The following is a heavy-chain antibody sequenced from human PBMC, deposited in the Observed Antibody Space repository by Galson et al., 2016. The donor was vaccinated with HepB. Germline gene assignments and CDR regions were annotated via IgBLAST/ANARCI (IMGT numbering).Heavy chain of an antibody. CDR2: IPNRGFST. CDR3: AKVRPPYSSDWYFDL. J-gene: IGHJ2*01. Sequence: SLRLSCAASGFTFGNFAMNWVRQTPGKGLEWVAGIPNRGFSTYYSDSVKGRFTISRDNFNNTLSLQMNSVRAEDTAVYYCAKVRPPYSSDWYFDLWGRGTLVTVSS. V-gene: IGHV3-23*05. CDR1: GFTFGNFA. D-gene: IGHD6-25*01.